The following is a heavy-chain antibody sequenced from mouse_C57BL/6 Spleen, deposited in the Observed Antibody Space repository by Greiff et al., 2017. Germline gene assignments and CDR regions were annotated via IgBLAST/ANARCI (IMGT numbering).Heavy chain of an antibody. D-gene: IGHD1-1*01. CDR2: INPNNGGT. Sequence: VQLQQSGPELVKPGASVKISCKASGYTFTDYYMNWVKQSHGKSLEWIGDINPNNGGTSYNQKFKGKATLTVDKSSSTAYMELRSLTSEDSAVYYCAREGGTVMDYWGQGTSVTVSS. J-gene: IGHJ4*01. CDR1: GYTFTDYY. V-gene: IGHV1-26*01. CDR3: AREGGTVMDY.